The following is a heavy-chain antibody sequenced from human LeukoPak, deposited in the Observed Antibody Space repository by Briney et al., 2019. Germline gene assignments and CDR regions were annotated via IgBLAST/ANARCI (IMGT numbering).Heavy chain of an antibody. D-gene: IGHD4-17*01. CDR1: GFTSSNAW. CDR3: TTADGDVPSRGYYYYMDV. CDR2: IKSKTDGGTT. V-gene: IGHV3-15*01. J-gene: IGHJ6*03. Sequence: GGSLRLSCAVSGFTSSNAWMSWVRQAPGKGLEWVGRIKSKTDGGTTDYAAPVKGRFTISRDDSKNTLYLQMNSLKTEDTAVYYCTTADGDVPSRGYYYYMDVWGKGTTVTVSS.